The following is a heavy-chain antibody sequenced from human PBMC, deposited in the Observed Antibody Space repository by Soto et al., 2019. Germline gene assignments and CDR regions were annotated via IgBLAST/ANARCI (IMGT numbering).Heavy chain of an antibody. Sequence: EVQLLESGGGLVQPGGSLRLSCAASGFTFGTYSMPWVRQAPGKGLEWVSTIRDSGHTTHYPDSVRGRSAISRDNSKNTLLLQMNSLRAEDTAVYYCARVKAQILSSGWYGGDDIWGQGTMVTVSS. J-gene: IGHJ3*02. CDR1: GFTFGTYS. D-gene: IGHD6-19*01. CDR2: IRDSGHTT. V-gene: IGHV3-23*01. CDR3: ARVKAQILSSGWYGGDDI.